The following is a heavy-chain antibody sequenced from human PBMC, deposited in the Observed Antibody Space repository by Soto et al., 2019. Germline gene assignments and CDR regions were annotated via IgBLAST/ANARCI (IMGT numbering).Heavy chain of an antibody. CDR3: ARVPDY. CDR2: MYHSGST. D-gene: IGHD2-2*01. Sequence: LRLSCAASGFTFSNDNLNWIRQPPGKGLEWIGYMYHSGSTYYNPSLKSRVTISIDRSKNQFSLKLSSVTAADTAVYYCARVPDYWGQGILVTVSS. J-gene: IGHJ4*02. CDR1: GFTFSNDN. V-gene: IGHV4-30-2*01.